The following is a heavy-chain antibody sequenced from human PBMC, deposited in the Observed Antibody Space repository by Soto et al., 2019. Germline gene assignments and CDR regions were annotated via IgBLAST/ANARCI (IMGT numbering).Heavy chain of an antibody. CDR1: GGTFSSYG. V-gene: IGHV1-69*06. CDR2: IIPIFGTA. Sequence: SVKLSCKDSGGTFSSYGISWVRQAPGQGLEWMGGIIPIFGTANYAQKFQGRVTITADKSTSTAYMELSSLRSEDTAVYYCARRDLVWSSVYSYPYYYYGMVVWGQ. J-gene: IGHJ6*02. D-gene: IGHD3-22*01. CDR3: ARRDLVWSSVYSYPYYYYGMVV.